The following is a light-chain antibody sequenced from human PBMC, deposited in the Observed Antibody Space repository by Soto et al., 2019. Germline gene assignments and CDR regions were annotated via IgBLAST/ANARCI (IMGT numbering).Light chain of an antibody. Sequence: DIQLTQSPSFLSASVGDRVTITCWASQGIRSYLAWYQQKPGKAPNLLIFAASTLQSGVPSRFSGSGSGTEFTLTISSLQPEDFASYCCQQLNSFPQTFGQGTRLDIK. CDR2: AAS. CDR1: QGIRSY. J-gene: IGKJ2*01. V-gene: IGKV1-9*01. CDR3: QQLNSFPQT.